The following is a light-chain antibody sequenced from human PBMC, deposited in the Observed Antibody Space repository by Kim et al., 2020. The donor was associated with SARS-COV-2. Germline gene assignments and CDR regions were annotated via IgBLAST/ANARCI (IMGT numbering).Light chain of an antibody. CDR3: QVWDSSSDHWV. Sequence: ARGKTARITCGGNNIGSKSVHWYQQKPGQAPVLVIYYDSDRPSGIPERFTGYNSGNTATLTISRVEAGDEADYYCQVWDSSSDHWVFGGGTKLTVL. CDR1: NIGSKS. V-gene: IGLV3-21*04. J-gene: IGLJ3*02. CDR2: YDS.